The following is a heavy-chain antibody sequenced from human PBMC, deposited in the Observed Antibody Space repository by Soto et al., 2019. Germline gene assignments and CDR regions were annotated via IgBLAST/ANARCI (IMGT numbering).Heavy chain of an antibody. J-gene: IGHJ4*02. D-gene: IGHD2-2*01. V-gene: IGHV1-2*04. CDR1: GYTFTGQY. CDR3: ARGYCSSTSCHFDY. Sequence: ASVKVSCKASGYTFTGQYIHWVRQAPGQGLEWMGWINPNSGGTNYAQKFQGWVTMTRDTSISTAYMELSRLRSDDTAVYYCARGYCSSTSCHFDYLGQGTLVTVSS. CDR2: INPNSGGT.